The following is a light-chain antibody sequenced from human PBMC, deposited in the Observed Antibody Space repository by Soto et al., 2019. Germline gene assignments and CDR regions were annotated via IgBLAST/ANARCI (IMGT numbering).Light chain of an antibody. Sequence: ETVLTQSPGTLSLSPGERAALSCRASQSVSSDSLAWYQQKPGQAPRLLIYATSSRATGIPDRFSGSGSGTDFTLTISRLEPEDFAVYYCQKFDFSTGYTFGQGTTLEIK. J-gene: IGKJ2*01. CDR3: QKFDFSTGYT. CDR1: QSVSSDS. V-gene: IGKV3-20*01. CDR2: ATS.